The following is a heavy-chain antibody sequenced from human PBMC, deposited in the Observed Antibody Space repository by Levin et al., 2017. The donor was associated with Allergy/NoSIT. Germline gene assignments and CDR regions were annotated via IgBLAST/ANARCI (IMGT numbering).Heavy chain of an antibody. D-gene: IGHD3-9*01. V-gene: IGHV3-21*01. J-gene: IGHJ4*02. CDR3: TTALGVTGKEPY. CDR1: GFAFSSYV. CDR2: ISTSASST. Sequence: SCAASGFAFSSYVMNWVRQAPGKGLEWVASISTSASSTTYADSVKGRFTISRDNTNDSLFLQMKSLRAEDTAVYYCTTALGVTGKEPYWGQGTLVTVSS.